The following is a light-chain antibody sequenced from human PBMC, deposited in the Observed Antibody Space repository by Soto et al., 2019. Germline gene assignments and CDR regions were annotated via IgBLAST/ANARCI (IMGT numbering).Light chain of an antibody. V-gene: IGKV3-15*01. Sequence: IVITQSPPPLSVSPGERATLSSRASQSISSRLAWYQQKPGQAPRLLIYDASTRATGIPARFSGSGSGTDFTLTISSLEPEDFAVYYCQQSCNSPLTFGGGTKVDIK. J-gene: IGKJ4*01. CDR3: QQSCNSPLT. CDR2: DAS. CDR1: QSISSR.